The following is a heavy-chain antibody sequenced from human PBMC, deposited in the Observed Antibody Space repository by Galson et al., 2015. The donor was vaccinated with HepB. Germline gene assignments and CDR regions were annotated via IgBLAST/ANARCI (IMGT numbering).Heavy chain of an antibody. Sequence: SLRLSCAASGFTFSSYWMSWVRQAPGKGLEWVANIKQDGSEKYYVDSVKGRFTISRDNAKNSLYLQMNSLRAEDTAVYYCATEGSSWYSFNYYYGMDVWGQGTTVTVSS. J-gene: IGHJ6*02. CDR2: IKQDGSEK. CDR1: GFTFSSYW. D-gene: IGHD6-13*01. CDR3: ATEGSSWYSFNYYYGMDV. V-gene: IGHV3-7*03.